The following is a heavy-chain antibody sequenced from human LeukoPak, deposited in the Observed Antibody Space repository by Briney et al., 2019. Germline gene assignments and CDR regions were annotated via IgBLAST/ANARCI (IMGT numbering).Heavy chain of an antibody. J-gene: IGHJ4*02. Sequence: GVSLRLSCAGSGFTFRSYGMHWVRQAPGKGLEWVAFIRFDGSDKFYTDSVKGRFTISKDNSRSMVYLQMNSLRPDDTAVYYCAKDIILGSRTDGEPGYWGQGTLVTVSS. V-gene: IGHV3-30*02. CDR1: GFTFRSYG. CDR2: IRFDGSDK. CDR3: AKDIILGSRTDGEPGY. D-gene: IGHD1-26*01.